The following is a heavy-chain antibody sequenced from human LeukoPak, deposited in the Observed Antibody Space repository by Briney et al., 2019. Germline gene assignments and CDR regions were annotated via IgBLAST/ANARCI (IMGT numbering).Heavy chain of an antibody. CDR2: IYYSGST. J-gene: IGHJ4*02. V-gene: IGHV4-59*01. Sequence: SETLSLTCTVSGGSISSYYWNWIRQPPGKGLEWIGYIYYSGSTNYNPSLKSRVTISVHTSKNQFSLKLSSVTAADTAVYYCARSYVPIDYFDYRGQGTLVTVSS. CDR3: ARSYVPIDYFDY. D-gene: IGHD3-16*01. CDR1: GGSISSYY.